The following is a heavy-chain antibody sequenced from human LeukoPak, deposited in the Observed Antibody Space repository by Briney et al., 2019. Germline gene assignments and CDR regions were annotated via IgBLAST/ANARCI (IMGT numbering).Heavy chain of an antibody. J-gene: IGHJ5*02. CDR3: ASRYSSGWYANWFDP. CDR1: GGTFSSYA. CDR2: IIPIFGTA. D-gene: IGHD6-19*01. V-gene: IGHV1-69*13. Sequence: ASVKVSCKASGGTFSSYAISWVRQAPGQGLEWMGGIIPIFGTANYAQKFQGRVTITADESTSTAYMELSSLRSEDTAVYYCASRYSSGWYANWFDPWGQGTLVTVSS.